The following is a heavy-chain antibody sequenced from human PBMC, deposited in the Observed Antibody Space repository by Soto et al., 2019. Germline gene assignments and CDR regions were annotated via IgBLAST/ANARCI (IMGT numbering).Heavy chain of an antibody. CDR3: SRRFDNSGYYRAPFDS. D-gene: IGHD3-22*01. Sequence: HPGGSLRLSCAASGFSFGDNAMGWFRQAPGKGLEWIAFIRTETYGATTEYAASVKGRFIFSRDDSKSIAYLQMNSLKSEDTAVYYCSRRFDNSGYYRAPFDSWGQGSMVTVSS. J-gene: IGHJ4*02. CDR2: IRTETYGATT. V-gene: IGHV3-49*03. CDR1: GFSFGDNA.